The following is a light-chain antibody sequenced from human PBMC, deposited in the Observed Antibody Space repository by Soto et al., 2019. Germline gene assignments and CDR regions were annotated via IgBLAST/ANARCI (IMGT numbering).Light chain of an antibody. CDR2: EVG. CDR1: SSDVGGYES. J-gene: IGLJ1*01. CDR3: CSYTSAINYV. Sequence: QSALTQPASVSGSPGQSITISYTGTSSDVGGYESVSWYQQYPGKAPKLLIYEVGHRPSGVSNRFSASKSANTASLTISGLQAEDGADYYCCSYTSAINYVIGTGTKVTVL. V-gene: IGLV2-14*01.